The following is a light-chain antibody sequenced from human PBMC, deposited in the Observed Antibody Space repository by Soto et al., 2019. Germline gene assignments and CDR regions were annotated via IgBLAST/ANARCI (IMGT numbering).Light chain of an antibody. Sequence: QSVLTQPPSVSAAPGQKVTISCSGSSSNIGNNYVSWYQQSPGTAPKLLIYENNKRPSGIPDRFSGSKSGTSATLGITGLQTGDEADYYCGTWDSSLSAGVFGGGTKLTVL. CDR2: ENN. V-gene: IGLV1-51*02. CDR3: GTWDSSLSAGV. J-gene: IGLJ2*01. CDR1: SSNIGNNY.